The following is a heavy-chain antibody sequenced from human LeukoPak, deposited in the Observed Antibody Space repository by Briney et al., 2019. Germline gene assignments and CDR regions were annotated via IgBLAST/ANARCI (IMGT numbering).Heavy chain of an antibody. CDR1: GYTFTGYY. D-gene: IGHD6-13*01. J-gene: IGHJ3*02. V-gene: IGHV1-8*03. CDR2: MNPNSGNT. CDR3: ARDLGYSSSSDAFDI. Sequence: ASVKFSCKASGYTFTGYYMHWVRQAPGQGLEWIGWMNPNSGNTGYAQKFQGRVTITRNTSISTAYMELSSLRSEDTAVYYCARDLGYSSSSDAFDIWGQGTMVTVSS.